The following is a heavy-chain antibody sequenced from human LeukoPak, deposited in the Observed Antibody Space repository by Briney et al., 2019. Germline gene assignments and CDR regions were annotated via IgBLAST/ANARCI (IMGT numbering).Heavy chain of an antibody. CDR3: ASSSSPGRYYGMDV. V-gene: IGHV1-69*02. J-gene: IGHJ6*02. D-gene: IGHD6-13*01. Sequence: SVKVSCKASGNTFTGYYIHWVRQAPGQGLEWMGRIIPILGIANYAQKFQGRVTITADKSTSTAYMELSSLRSEDTAVYYCASSSSPGRYYGMDVWGQGTTVTVSS. CDR1: GNTFTGYY. CDR2: IIPILGIA.